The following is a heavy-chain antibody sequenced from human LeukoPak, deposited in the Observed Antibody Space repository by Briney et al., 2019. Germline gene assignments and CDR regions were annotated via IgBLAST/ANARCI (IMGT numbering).Heavy chain of an antibody. D-gene: IGHD1-26*01. Sequence: PSETLSLTCTVSGGSISSSSYYWGWIRQPPGKGLEWIGSIYYSGSTYYNPSLKSRVTISVDTSKNQFSLKLSSVTAADTAVYYCAREGYDGELLENYYYYYMDVWGKGTTVTISS. CDR3: AREGYDGELLENYYYYYMDV. V-gene: IGHV4-39*07. J-gene: IGHJ6*03. CDR1: GGSISSSSYY. CDR2: IYYSGST.